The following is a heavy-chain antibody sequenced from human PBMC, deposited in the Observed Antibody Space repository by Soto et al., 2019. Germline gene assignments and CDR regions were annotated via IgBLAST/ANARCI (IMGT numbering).Heavy chain of an antibody. V-gene: IGHV1-69*01. CDR2: IIPVFGLV. J-gene: IGHJ6*02. D-gene: IGHD3-22*01. CDR3: AGGRIVVVGSRAYYGMDV. CDR1: GGTPSNSA. Sequence: QVHLLLQSGAEVKKPGSSVKVSCKASGGTPSNSAISWVRQAPGQWLEWMGGIIPVFGLVKYAQNFQGRVTITADESTNTAYMERSSLRPEDTAVYYCAGGRIVVVGSRAYYGMDVWGQGTTVTVSS.